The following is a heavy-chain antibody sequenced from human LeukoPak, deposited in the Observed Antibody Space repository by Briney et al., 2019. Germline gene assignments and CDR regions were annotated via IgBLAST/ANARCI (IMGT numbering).Heavy chain of an antibody. V-gene: IGHV3-23*01. Sequence: ETLSLTCAVYGGSFSGYYWSWVRQAPGKGLEWVSAIRGTGTSTYYADSVKGRFTISRDNSKNTLYLQMNSLRAEDTAVYYCAKVTYGSGTYGAFDYWGQGTLVTVSS. J-gene: IGHJ4*02. D-gene: IGHD3-10*01. CDR1: GGSFSGYY. CDR3: AKVTYGSGTYGAFDY. CDR2: IRGTGTST.